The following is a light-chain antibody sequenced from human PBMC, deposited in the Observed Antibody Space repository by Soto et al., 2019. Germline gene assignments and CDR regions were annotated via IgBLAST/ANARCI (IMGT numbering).Light chain of an antibody. V-gene: IGKV1-17*01. CDR2: AAS. CDR1: QSVSNY. J-gene: IGKJ1*01. CDR3: LQYNSWPRT. Sequence: DSHLIYAPSTLSGSLVDRVTVTCRASQSVSNYLAWYQQKPGKAPKRLIYAASNRHSGVPSRFSGSGSGTEFTLTISSLQPEDFATYHCLQYNSWPRTFGQGTKVDI.